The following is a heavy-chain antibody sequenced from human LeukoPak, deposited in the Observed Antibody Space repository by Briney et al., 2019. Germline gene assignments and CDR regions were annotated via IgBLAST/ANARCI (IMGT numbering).Heavy chain of an antibody. Sequence: SVKVSCEASGGTFSSYAISWVRQAPGQGLEWMAKLIPSRGSPSYAQKFQDRVTVTSDTSTSTVHMELRSLRSDDSAVYYCARGAHQHSDSWGQGTLVSVSS. CDR1: GGTFSSYA. CDR2: LIPSRGSP. CDR3: ARGAHQHSDS. J-gene: IGHJ4*02. V-gene: IGHV1-69*04. D-gene: IGHD2-2*01.